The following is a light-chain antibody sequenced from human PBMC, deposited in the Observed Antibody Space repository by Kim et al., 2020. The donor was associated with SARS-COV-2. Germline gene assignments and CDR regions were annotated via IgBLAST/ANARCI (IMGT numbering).Light chain of an antibody. CDR3: QAWDSSTFYV. J-gene: IGLJ1*01. Sequence: SYELTQPPSVSVSPGQTASITCSGDKLGDKYACWYQQKPGQSPVLVIYQDSKRPSGIPEPFSGSNSGNTATLTISGTQAMDEADYYCQAWDSSTFYVFGTGTKVTVL. CDR1: KLGDKY. CDR2: QDS. V-gene: IGLV3-1*01.